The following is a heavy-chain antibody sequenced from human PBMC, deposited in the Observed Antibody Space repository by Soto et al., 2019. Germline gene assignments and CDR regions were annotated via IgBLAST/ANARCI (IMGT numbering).Heavy chain of an antibody. CDR2: IYYSGST. CDR1: GGSISSGDYY. V-gene: IGHV4-30-4*01. J-gene: IGHJ6*04. CDR3: ARDRESSSWYGGMDV. D-gene: IGHD6-13*01. Sequence: SETLSLTCTVSGGSISSGDYYWSWIRQPPGKGLEWIGYIYYSGSTYYNPSLKSRVTISVDTSKNQFSLKLSSVTAADTAVYYCARDRESSSWYGGMDVWGKGTTVTVS.